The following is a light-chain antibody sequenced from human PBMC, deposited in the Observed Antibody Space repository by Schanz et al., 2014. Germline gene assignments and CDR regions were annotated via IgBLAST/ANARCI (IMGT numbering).Light chain of an antibody. V-gene: IGLV2-18*02. CDR3: SSYGGSNFVV. CDR1: TSDVGTYNR. J-gene: IGLJ2*01. CDR2: EVT. Sequence: QSALTQPPSVSGSPGQSVTISCTGTTSDVGTYNRVSWYQQPPDTAPKLIIYEVTNRPSGVPDRFSGSKSGNTASLTVSGLQAEDEADYYCSSYGGSNFVVFGGGTKLTVL.